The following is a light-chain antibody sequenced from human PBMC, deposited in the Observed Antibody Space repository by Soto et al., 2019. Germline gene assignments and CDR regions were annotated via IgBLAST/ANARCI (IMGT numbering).Light chain of an antibody. J-gene: IGLJ1*01. Sequence: QSVLTQPASVSGSPGQSITISCTGTSSDVGGYNHVSWYQHHPGKAPKLIIFEVSNRPSGVSNRFSGSKSGNTVSLTISGLQAEDEGDYYCLSHTSSNTRVFGTGTKLTVL. CDR2: EVS. CDR3: LSHTSSNTRV. V-gene: IGLV2-14*01. CDR1: SSDVGGYNH.